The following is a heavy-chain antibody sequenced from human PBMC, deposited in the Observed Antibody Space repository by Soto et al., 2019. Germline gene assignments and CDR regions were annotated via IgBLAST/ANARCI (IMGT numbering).Heavy chain of an antibody. J-gene: IGHJ6*02. V-gene: IGHV4-34*01. Sequence: KSSETLSLTCTVSGGSFRGYYWGWVRQPPGKGLEWIGEINHSGSSNYHPSLKSRVTISVATSKNQFSLTVNSVTPADTAVCYCARGEITLLGGMDVWGQGTTVTVSS. CDR3: ARGEITLLGGMDV. CDR1: GGSFRGYY. CDR2: INHSGSS. D-gene: IGHD3-10*01.